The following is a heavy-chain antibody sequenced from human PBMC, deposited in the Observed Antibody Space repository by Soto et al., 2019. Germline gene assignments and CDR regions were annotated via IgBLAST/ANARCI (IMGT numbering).Heavy chain of an antibody. CDR3: ARGFRVSCYELKLYYYVGMDV. Sequence: SETLSLTCAVYGGSFSGYYWSWIRQPPGKGLEWIGEINHSGSTNYNPSLKSRVTISVDTSKNQFSLKLSSVTAADTAVYYCARGFRVSCYELKLYYYVGMDVWGQGTMVTVSS. CDR2: INHSGST. D-gene: IGHD5-12*01. CDR1: GGSFSGYY. J-gene: IGHJ6*02. V-gene: IGHV4-34*01.